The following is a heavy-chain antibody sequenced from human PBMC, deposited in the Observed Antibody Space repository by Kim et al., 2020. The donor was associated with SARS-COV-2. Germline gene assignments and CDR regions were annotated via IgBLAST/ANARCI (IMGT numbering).Heavy chain of an antibody. CDR1: GGSFSGYY. V-gene: IGHV4-34*01. CDR3: ARVTMVRGVNFDY. Sequence: SETLSLTCAVYGGSFSGYYWSWIRQPPGKGLEWIGEINHSGSTNYNPSLKSRVTISVDTSKNQFSLKLSSVTAADTAVYYCARVTMVRGVNFDYWGQGTL. CDR2: INHSGST. J-gene: IGHJ4*02. D-gene: IGHD3-10*01.